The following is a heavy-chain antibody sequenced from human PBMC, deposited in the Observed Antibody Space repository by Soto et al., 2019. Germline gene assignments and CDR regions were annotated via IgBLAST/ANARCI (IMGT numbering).Heavy chain of an antibody. CDR1: GFSLTSRPMG. V-gene: IGHV2-5*02. D-gene: IGHD1-1*01. Sequence: QITLKESAPTRVKPTQTLTLTCTFSGFSLTSRPMGVGWIRQPPGKALAWLAFIYWDDDKRYSPSLRSRLTIHKDTSGNQVVLTMTNMDPVDTATYYCAHRLSGYNWNGGYFDYWGQGDLVTVSS. CDR3: AHRLSGYNWNGGYFDY. CDR2: IYWDDDK. J-gene: IGHJ4*02.